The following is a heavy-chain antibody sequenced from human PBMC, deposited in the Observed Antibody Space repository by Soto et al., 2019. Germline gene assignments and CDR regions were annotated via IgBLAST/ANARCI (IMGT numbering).Heavy chain of an antibody. V-gene: IGHV3-23*01. J-gene: IGHJ5*02. CDR2: ISGSGGST. CDR3: AKDIKGGSAYWTWFAP. CDR1: GFTFSSYA. Sequence: GGSLRLSCAASGFTFSSYAMSWVRQAPGKGLEWVSTISGSGGSTYYADSVKGRFTISRDNSRTTLYLQMNSLRAEDTAVYYCAKDIKGGSAYWTWFAPWGQGTLVTVSS. D-gene: IGHD3-22*01.